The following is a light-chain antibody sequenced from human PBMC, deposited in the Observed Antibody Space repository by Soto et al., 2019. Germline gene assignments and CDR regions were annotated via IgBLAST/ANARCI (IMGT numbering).Light chain of an antibody. CDR1: QSISNW. Sequence: DIHMTQSPSTRPASVVDIVTITFRASQSISNWLAWYQQKPGKAPNLLIYKASSLESGVPSRFSGSGSGTEFTLTISSMQPDDFATYYCKQYNGTFGQGTKVDIK. J-gene: IGKJ1*01. V-gene: IGKV1-5*03. CDR3: KQYNGT. CDR2: KAS.